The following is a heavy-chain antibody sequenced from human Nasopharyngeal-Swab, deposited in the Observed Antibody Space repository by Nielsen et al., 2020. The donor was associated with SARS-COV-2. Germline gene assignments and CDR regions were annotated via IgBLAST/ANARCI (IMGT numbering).Heavy chain of an antibody. Sequence: GESLKISCAASGFTFSRHWMHWVRQAPGKGLAWVSRIKGDGSDKRYADSVEGRFTISRDNAKNTLYLQMNSLRAEDTAVYYCARGSIVVLVAGPLHDWGQGTLVTVSS. D-gene: IGHD2-15*01. CDR1: GFTFSRHW. CDR3: ARGSIVVLVAGPLHD. J-gene: IGHJ4*02. V-gene: IGHV3-74*01. CDR2: IKGDGSDK.